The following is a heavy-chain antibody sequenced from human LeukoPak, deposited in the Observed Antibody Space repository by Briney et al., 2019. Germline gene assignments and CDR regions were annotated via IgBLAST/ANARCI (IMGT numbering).Heavy chain of an antibody. D-gene: IGHD3-10*01. J-gene: IGHJ4*02. CDR3: ARTSYHYNSGDYGWYFDY. CDR2: IYYSGIT. Sequence: SQTLSLTCTVSGGSISSQYWSLIRQPPGKGLEWIGYIYYSGITKYSPSLKSRVTISVDTSKNQFSLRLTSVTAADTAVYYCARTSYHYNSGDYGWYFDYWGQGTLVTVSA. CDR1: GGSISSQY. V-gene: IGHV4-59*11.